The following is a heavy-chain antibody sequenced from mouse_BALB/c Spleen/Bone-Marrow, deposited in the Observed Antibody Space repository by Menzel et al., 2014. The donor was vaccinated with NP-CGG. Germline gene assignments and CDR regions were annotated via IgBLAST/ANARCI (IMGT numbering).Heavy chain of an antibody. Sequence: EVKVVESGGGLVKPGGPRKLSCAASGFTFSSFGMHWVRQAPEKGLEWVAYISSGSSTVYYADKVMGRFTISRDNPKNTLFLQMTSLRSEDTAMYYCARSGSSSVFFDYWGQGTPLTVSS. D-gene: IGHD1-1*01. J-gene: IGHJ2*01. CDR2: ISSGSSTV. CDR3: ARSGSSSVFFDY. CDR1: GFTFSSFG. V-gene: IGHV5-17*02.